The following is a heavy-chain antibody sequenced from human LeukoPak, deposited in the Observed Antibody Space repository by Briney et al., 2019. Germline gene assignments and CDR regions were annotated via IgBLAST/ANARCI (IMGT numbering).Heavy chain of an antibody. CDR2: IWYDGSKK. V-gene: IGHV3-33*01. Sequence: PGRSLRLSCAGTGFTFSNYAMHWVRQAPDKGLQWVAVIWYDGSKKYYADSVEGRFTISRDNSGNTVYLQMNSLRVEDTALYYCARGIAAAGNPNWFDPWDQGTLVTVSS. J-gene: IGHJ5*02. CDR3: ARGIAAAGNPNWFDP. D-gene: IGHD6-13*01. CDR1: GFTFSNYA.